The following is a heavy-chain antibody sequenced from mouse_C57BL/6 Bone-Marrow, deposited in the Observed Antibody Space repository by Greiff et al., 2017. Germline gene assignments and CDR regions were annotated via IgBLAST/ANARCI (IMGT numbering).Heavy chain of an antibody. CDR3: ARRGYGSSYDAMDY. CDR1: GYTFTSYW. V-gene: IGHV1-55*01. CDR2: IYPGSGST. Sequence: QVQLQQPGAELVKPGASVKMSCKASGYTFTSYWITWVKQRPGQGLEWIGDIYPGSGSTNYNEKFKIKATLTVDTSSSTAYMQLSSLTSEDSAVYYCARRGYGSSYDAMDYWGQGTSVTVSS. D-gene: IGHD1-1*01. J-gene: IGHJ4*01.